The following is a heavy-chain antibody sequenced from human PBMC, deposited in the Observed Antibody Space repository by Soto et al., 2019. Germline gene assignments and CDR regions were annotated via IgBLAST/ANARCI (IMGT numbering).Heavy chain of an antibody. CDR1: GGSISSGGYY. CDR2: IYYSGST. D-gene: IGHD1-1*01. J-gene: IGHJ6*02. V-gene: IGHV4-31*03. Sequence: SETLSLTCTVSGGSISSGGYYWSWIRQHPGKGLEWIGYIYYSGSTYYNPSLKSRVTISVDTSKNQFSLKLSSVTAADTAVYYCARDANGGGPGPSGYGMDVWGQGTTVTVSS. CDR3: ARDANGGGPGPSGYGMDV.